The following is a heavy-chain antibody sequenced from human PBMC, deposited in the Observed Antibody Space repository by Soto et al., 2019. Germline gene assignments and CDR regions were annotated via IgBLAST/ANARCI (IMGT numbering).Heavy chain of an antibody. Sequence: VQLVQSGAEVQKPGASVKLSCKTSGYNFISYGISWVRQAPGQGLEGLGWINTYNGNVNYAQKVQGRVTMTTDPSTGTAYMELRSLISDDTAVYYCARADDSSFLHFEYWGQGTLVTVAS. CDR2: INTYNGNV. CDR1: GYNFISYG. D-gene: IGHD3-22*01. CDR3: ARADDSSFLHFEY. V-gene: IGHV1-18*01. J-gene: IGHJ4*02.